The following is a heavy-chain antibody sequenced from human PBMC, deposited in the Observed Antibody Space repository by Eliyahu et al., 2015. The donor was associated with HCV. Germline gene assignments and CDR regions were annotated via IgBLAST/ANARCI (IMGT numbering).Heavy chain of an antibody. CDR3: AKDQTGTANNWIDP. D-gene: IGHD1-1*01. Sequence: QVEVVESGGGVVQPGRSLRLSCAXXGFTFRRYXMXWVRQAPGKGLEWMAFISYDGSNKYYGDSVKGRFTISRDNSKNTLYLQMNSLRDEDSAVYYCAKDQTGTANNWIDPWGQGTLVTVSS. CDR1: GFTFRRYX. CDR2: ISYDGSNK. V-gene: IGHV3-30*18. J-gene: IGHJ5*02.